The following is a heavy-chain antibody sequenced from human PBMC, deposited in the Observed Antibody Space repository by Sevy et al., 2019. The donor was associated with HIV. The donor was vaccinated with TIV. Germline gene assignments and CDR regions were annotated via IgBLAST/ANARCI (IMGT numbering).Heavy chain of an antibody. CDR1: GFTFAKYS. D-gene: IGHD2-8*01. CDR2: FSFGCGRI. J-gene: IGHJ4*02. V-gene: IGHV3-23*01. Sequence: GGSLRLSCAASGFTFAKYSMSWVRQAPGKGLEWVSTFSFGCGRINYADSVKGRFTISRDDSKNTLFLQMDSLRAEDTATYYCAREGCTQPHDYWGQGTLVTVSS. CDR3: AREGCTQPHDY.